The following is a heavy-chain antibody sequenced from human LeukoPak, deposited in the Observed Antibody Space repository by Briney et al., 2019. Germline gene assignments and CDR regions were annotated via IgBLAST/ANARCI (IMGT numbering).Heavy chain of an antibody. CDR1: GFTFSSYA. D-gene: IGHD3-10*01. V-gene: IGHV3-64D*06. J-gene: IGHJ4*02. Sequence: GGSLRLSCSASGFTFSSYAMHWVRQAPGKGLEYVSAISSNGGSTYYADSVKGRFTISRDNSESTLYLQMSSLRAEDTAVYYCAASGGSYGSGSYHYWGQGTLVTVSS. CDR2: ISSNGGST. CDR3: AASGGSYGSGSYHY.